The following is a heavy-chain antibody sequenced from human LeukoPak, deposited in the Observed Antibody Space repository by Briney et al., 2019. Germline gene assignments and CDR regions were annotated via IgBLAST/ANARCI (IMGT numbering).Heavy chain of an antibody. Sequence: GGSLRLSCAASGFTFNNDPMSWVRQAPGKGLEWVSAIGGSGISTYYADSVKGRFTISRDKSKNTLFLQMNSLRAGDTAVYYCAKSKFATSGYDGSLDCWGQGTLVTVSS. V-gene: IGHV3-23*01. D-gene: IGHD5-12*01. CDR2: IGGSGIST. CDR3: AKSKFATSGYDGSLDC. J-gene: IGHJ4*02. CDR1: GFTFNNDP.